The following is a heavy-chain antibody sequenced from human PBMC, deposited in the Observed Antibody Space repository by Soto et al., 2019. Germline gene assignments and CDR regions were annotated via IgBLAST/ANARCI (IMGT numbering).Heavy chain of an antibody. V-gene: IGHV4-39*01. D-gene: IGHD5-18*01. CDR1: GGSISSSSYY. CDR2: IYYSGST. Sequence: PLEILSLTCTVSGGSISSSSYYWGWIRQPPGKGLEWIGSIYYSGSTYYNPSLKSRVTISVDTSKSQFSLKLSSVTAADTAVYYCTCIFSGGYGYGFYYYGMDVWGQGTTVTVSS. CDR3: TCIFSGGYGYGFYYYGMDV. J-gene: IGHJ6*02.